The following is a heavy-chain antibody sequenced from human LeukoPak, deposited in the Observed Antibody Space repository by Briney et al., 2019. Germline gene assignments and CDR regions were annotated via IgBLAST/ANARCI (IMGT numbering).Heavy chain of an antibody. Sequence: SGGSLRLSCAASGFTFSSYSMNWVRQAPGKGLEWVSYISSSSSTIYYADSVKGRFTISRDNSNNTLYLQMNSLRAEDTAVYFCAKDHCSSTSCYPYYYYYYIDVWGKGTTVAVSS. CDR2: ISSSSSTI. CDR1: GFTFSSYS. J-gene: IGHJ6*03. CDR3: AKDHCSSTSCYPYYYYYYIDV. D-gene: IGHD2-2*01. V-gene: IGHV3-48*01.